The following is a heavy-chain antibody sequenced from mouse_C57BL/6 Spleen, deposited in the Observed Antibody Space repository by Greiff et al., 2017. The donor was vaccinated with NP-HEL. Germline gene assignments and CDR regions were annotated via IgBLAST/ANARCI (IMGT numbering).Heavy chain of an antibody. J-gene: IGHJ2*01. CDR1: GFTFSDYG. CDR2: ISSGSSTN. D-gene: IGHD1-1*01. V-gene: IGHV5-17*01. Sequence: EVKLVESGGGLVKPGGSLKLSCAASGFTFSDYGMHWVRQAPEKGLEWVAYISSGSSTNYYADKVKGRFTISRDNAKNTLFRQMTSLRAEDTAIYCFEREFITAVMDYWGQGTTLTVSS. CDR3: EREFITAVMDY.